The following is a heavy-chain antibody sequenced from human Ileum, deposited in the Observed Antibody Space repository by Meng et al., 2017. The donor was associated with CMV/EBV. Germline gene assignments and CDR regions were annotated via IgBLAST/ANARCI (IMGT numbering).Heavy chain of an antibody. CDR3: ARLTGGQIAY. J-gene: IGHJ4*02. CDR1: GGSVSNPIGY. V-gene: IGHV4-61*02. D-gene: IGHD2-8*02. CDR2: IRSGGAT. Sequence: QVQLQESGPGLIKPSQTLSPPCTVSGGSVSNPIGYWGWIRQPAGKGLGWIGRIRSGGATTYNPSHESRVTISLQTSKNQFSLSLSSVTAADTAVYYCARLTGGQIAYWGQGTLVTVSS.